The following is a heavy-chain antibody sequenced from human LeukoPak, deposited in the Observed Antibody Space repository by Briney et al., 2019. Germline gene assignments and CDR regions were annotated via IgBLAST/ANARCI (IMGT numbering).Heavy chain of an antibody. D-gene: IGHD5-18*01. CDR2: ISSSGSTI. V-gene: IGHV3-48*03. Sequence: GGSLRLSCAASGVTFSSYEMNWVRQAPGEGLEWGSYISSSGSTIYYADSVKGRFTISRDNAKNSLYLQMNSLRAEDTAVYYCARGDSGYSYGPGVLDYWGQGTLVTVSS. CDR3: ARGDSGYSYGPGVLDY. CDR1: GVTFSSYE. J-gene: IGHJ4*02.